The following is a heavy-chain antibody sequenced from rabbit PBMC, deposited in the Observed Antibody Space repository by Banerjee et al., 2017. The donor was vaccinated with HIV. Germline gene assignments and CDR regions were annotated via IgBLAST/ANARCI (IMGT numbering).Heavy chain of an antibody. CDR3: ARDLAAVTGWNFGL. CDR1: GFTISSYHY. D-gene: IGHD7-1*01. J-gene: IGHJ4*01. Sequence: QEQLEESGGGLVQPEGSLTLTCTASGFTISSYHYMCWVRQAPGKGLESVACIITSSGSTVYATWAKGRFTISRTSSTTVTLQMTSLTAADTATYFCARDLAAVTGWNFGLWGPGTLVTVS. CDR2: IITSSGST. V-gene: IGHV1S45*01.